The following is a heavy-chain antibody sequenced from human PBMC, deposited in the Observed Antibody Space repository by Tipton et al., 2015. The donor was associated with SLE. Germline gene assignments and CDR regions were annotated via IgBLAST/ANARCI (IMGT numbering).Heavy chain of an antibody. J-gene: IGHJ5*02. D-gene: IGHD3-3*02. CDR2: IYHSGIT. CDR3: ARGPPFMEWERNWFDP. Sequence: TLSFTCTVSGGSIRSYYWTWIRQPPGKRLEWIAYIYHSGITNYNPSLQSRVTISVDRSKNQFSLKLTSVTAADTAVYYCARGPPFMEWERNWFDPWGQGTQVTVSS. CDR1: GGSIRSYY. V-gene: IGHV4-59*01.